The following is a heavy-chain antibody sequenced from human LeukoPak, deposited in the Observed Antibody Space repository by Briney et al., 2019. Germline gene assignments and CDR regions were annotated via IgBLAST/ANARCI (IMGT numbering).Heavy chain of an antibody. D-gene: IGHD6-13*01. CDR2: ISGSGGST. Sequence: PGGSLRLSCAASGFTFSSYGMSWVRQAPGKGLEWVSAISGSGGSTYYADSVKGRFAISRDNSKNTLYLQMNTLKTEDTAVYYCTTDRPAGWIAAADPYREHDAFDIWGQGTMVTVSS. V-gene: IGHV3-23*01. J-gene: IGHJ3*02. CDR1: GFTFSSYG. CDR3: TTDRPAGWIAAADPYREHDAFDI.